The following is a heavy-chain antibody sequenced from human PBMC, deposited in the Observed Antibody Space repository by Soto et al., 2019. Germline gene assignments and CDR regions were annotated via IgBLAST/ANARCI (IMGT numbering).Heavy chain of an antibody. CDR1: GFTFSSYA. D-gene: IGHD3-3*01. CDR2: ISYVGSNK. Sequence: QVQLVESGGGVVQPGRSLRLSCAASGFTFSSYAMHWGRLAPCQGLEWVAVISYVGSNKYYADSVTGRFTSSRDNSKNTLYLQMNSLRAEDTAVYYCARDRYTNKYLEWRTNYFAYWVQGTLVTVSS. V-gene: IGHV3-30-3*01. J-gene: IGHJ4*02. CDR3: ARDRYTNKYLEWRTNYFAY.